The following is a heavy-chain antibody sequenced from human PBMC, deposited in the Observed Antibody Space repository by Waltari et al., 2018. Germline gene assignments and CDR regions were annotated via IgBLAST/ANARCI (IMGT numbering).Heavy chain of an antibody. CDR2: INHSGSX. CDR1: GGSFXGXX. J-gene: IGHJ6*03. D-gene: IGHD2-15*01. V-gene: IGHV4-34*01. CDR3: XSLGRGXXYYYYMDV. Sequence: QVQLQQWGAGLXKPSETLSLTCAVYGGSFXGXXWSWIRXXPGKGLEWIGEINHSGSXNYNPSLKSRVTISVDTSKNQFSLKLSSVTXADTAVYYCXSLGRGXXYYYYMDVWGKGTTXXXSS.